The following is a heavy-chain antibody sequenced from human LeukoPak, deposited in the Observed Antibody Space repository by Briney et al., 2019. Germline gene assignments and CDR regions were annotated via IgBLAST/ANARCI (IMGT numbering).Heavy chain of an antibody. V-gene: IGHV4-59*01. D-gene: IGHD2-21*01. CDR1: GGSISSYY. Sequence: SETLSLTCTVSGGSISSYYWSWIRQPPGKGLEWIGYIYYSGSTNYNPSLKSRVTISVDTSKNQFSLKLNSVTAADTAVYYCARDRRSGGVVIARSGAFDIWGQGTTVTVSS. CDR3: ARDRRSGGVVIARSGAFDI. CDR2: IYYSGST. J-gene: IGHJ3*02.